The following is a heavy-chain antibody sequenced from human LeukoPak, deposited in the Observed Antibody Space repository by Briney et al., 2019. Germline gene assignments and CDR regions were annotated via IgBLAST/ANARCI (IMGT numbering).Heavy chain of an antibody. V-gene: IGHV4-34*01. Sequence: PSETLSLTCAVYGGSFSGYYWSWVRQPPGKGLEWIGEINHSGGTNYNPSLKSRVTISVDTSKNQSSLKLSSVTAADTAVYYCARGGARRVVVTARSAFDIWGQGTMVTVSS. CDR2: INHSGGT. J-gene: IGHJ3*02. CDR3: ARGGARRVVVTARSAFDI. CDR1: GGSFSGYY. D-gene: IGHD2-21*02.